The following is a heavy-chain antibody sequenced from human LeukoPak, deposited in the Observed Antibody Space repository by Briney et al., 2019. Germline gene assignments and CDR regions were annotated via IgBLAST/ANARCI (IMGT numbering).Heavy chain of an antibody. CDR2: INSDGSST. CDR3: ARDHLGGWPTYYYYGMDV. D-gene: IGHD6-19*01. CDR1: GFTFSSYW. Sequence: PGGSLRLSCAASGFTFSSYWMHWVRQAPGKGVVWVSRINSDGSSTSYADSVKGRFTISRDNAKNTLYLQMNSLRAEDTAVYYCARDHLGGWPTYYYYGMDVWGQGTTVTVSS. V-gene: IGHV3-74*01. J-gene: IGHJ6*02.